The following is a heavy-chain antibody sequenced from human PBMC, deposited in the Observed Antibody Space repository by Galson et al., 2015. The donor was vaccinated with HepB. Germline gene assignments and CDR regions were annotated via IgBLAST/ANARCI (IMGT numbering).Heavy chain of an antibody. J-gene: IGHJ3*02. CDR3: ARHASPLGEGDNDAFDI. V-gene: IGHV5-51*07. CDR1: GYSFTSYW. Sequence: QSGAEVKKPGESLKISCKGSGYSFTSYWIGWVHQMPGKGLEWMGIIYPGDSDTRYSPSFQGQVTISADKSISTAYLQWSSLKASDTAMYYCARHASPLGEGDNDAFDIWGQGTMVTVSS. D-gene: IGHD3-16*01. CDR2: IYPGDSDT.